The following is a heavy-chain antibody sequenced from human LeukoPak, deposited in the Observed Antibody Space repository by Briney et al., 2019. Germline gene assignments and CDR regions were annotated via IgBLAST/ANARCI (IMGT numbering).Heavy chain of an antibody. CDR1: GGSFSGYY. Sequence: TSETLSLTCAVYGGSFSGYYWSWIRQPPGKGLEWIGGINHSGSTNYSPSLKSRVTISVDTSKNQFSLKLSSVTAADTAVYYCARRARYYYYYMDVWGKGTTVTISS. CDR2: INHSGST. J-gene: IGHJ6*03. V-gene: IGHV4-34*01. CDR3: ARRARYYYYYMDV.